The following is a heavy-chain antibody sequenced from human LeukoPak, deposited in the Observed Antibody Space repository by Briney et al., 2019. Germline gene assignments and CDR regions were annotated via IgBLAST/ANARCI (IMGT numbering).Heavy chain of an antibody. Sequence: SETLSLTCAVYGGSFSGYYWSWIRQPPGKGLEWIGEINHSGSTNYNPSLKSRVTISVDTSKNQFSLKLSSVTAADTAVYYYARARRYYGSGSYYNVGNWFDPWGQGTLVTVSS. CDR3: ARARRYYGSGSYYNVGNWFDP. J-gene: IGHJ5*02. D-gene: IGHD3-10*01. CDR2: INHSGST. CDR1: GGSFSGYY. V-gene: IGHV4-34*01.